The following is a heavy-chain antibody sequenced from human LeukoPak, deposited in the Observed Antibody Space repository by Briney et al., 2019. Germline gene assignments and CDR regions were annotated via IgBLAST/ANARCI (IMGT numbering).Heavy chain of an antibody. J-gene: IGHJ4*02. CDR2: ISSSSSTI. CDR3: ARSVTMVRGVWDY. CDR1: GFTLNTNY. Sequence: GGSLRLSCAASGFTLNTNYVNWVRQAPGKGLEWVSYISSSSSTIYYADSVKGRFTISRDNAKNSLYLQMNSLRAEDTAVYYCARSVTMVRGVWDYWGQGTLVTVSS. D-gene: IGHD3-10*01. V-gene: IGHV3-48*04.